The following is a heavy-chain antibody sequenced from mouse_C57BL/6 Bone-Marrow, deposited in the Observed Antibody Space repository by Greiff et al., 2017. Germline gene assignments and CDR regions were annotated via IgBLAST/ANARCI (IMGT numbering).Heavy chain of an antibody. CDR1: GYTFTGYW. D-gene: IGHD1-1*01. CDR3: ARGNYYSGWYFDV. V-gene: IGHV1-9*01. J-gene: IGHJ1*03. Sequence: QVQLQQSGAELVKPGASVTLSCKATGYTFTGYWIEWVKQRPGHGLEWIGEIEPGSGSTNYNEKFKGKATFTADTASNTAYMQLSSLTTEDSAIYYCARGNYYSGWYFDVWGTGTAVTVSS. CDR2: IEPGSGST.